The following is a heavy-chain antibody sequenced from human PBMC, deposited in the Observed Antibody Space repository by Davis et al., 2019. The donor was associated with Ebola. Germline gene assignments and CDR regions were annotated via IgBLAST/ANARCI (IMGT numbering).Heavy chain of an antibody. CDR3: ASPGIAAGAPRY. Sequence: AASVTVSCQASGYTFNLYYMYWVRQAPGQGLEWMGIINPSGGTTSYAQKFQGRVTMTRDTSTSTVYMELISLRSEDTAVYYCASPGIAAGAPRYWGQGTLVTVSS. CDR2: INPSGGTT. V-gene: IGHV1-46*02. CDR1: GYTFNLYY. J-gene: IGHJ4*02. D-gene: IGHD6-13*01.